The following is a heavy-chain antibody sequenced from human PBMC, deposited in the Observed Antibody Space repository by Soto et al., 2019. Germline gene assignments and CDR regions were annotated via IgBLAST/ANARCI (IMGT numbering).Heavy chain of an antibody. D-gene: IGHD1-1*01. Sequence: GASVKVSFKASGYTFSTYAMHWLRQAPGQSLEWMGWLNGGTGQTRYSQKFQDRVIITRDTSASTGYMELSSLTSEDTAVYYCARGKGMEENYFYYGLDIWGQGTTVTVSS. V-gene: IGHV1-3*01. J-gene: IGHJ6*02. CDR1: GYTFSTYA. CDR2: LNGGTGQT. CDR3: ARGKGMEENYFYYGLDI.